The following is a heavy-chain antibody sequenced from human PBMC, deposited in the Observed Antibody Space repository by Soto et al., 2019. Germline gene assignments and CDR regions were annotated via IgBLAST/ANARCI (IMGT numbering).Heavy chain of an antibody. CDR1: GGSISSSSYY. CDR2: IYYSGST. J-gene: IGHJ5*02. CDR3: ARPGGRWLQYGGWYDP. Sequence: PSETLSRTCTVSGGSISSSSYYWGWIRQPPGKGLEWIGSIYYSGSTYYNPSLKSRVTISVDTSKNQSSLKLSSVTAADTAVYYCARPGGRWLQYGGWYDPWGQGTLVTVSS. V-gene: IGHV4-39*01. D-gene: IGHD5-12*01.